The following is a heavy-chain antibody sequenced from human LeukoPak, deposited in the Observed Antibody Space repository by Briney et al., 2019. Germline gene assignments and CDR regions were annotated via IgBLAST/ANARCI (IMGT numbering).Heavy chain of an antibody. CDR3: ARGGYYGSGNDFRFDP. J-gene: IGHJ5*02. D-gene: IGHD3-10*01. CDR2: IYYSGST. CDR1: GASLSSGSDY. Sequence: PSETLSLTCTVSGASLSSGSDYWSWIRQPPGKGLEWIGYIYYSGSTNYNPSLKSRVTISVDTSKNQFSLKLTSVTAADTAVYFCARGGYYGSGNDFRFDPWGQGTLVTVSS. V-gene: IGHV4-61*01.